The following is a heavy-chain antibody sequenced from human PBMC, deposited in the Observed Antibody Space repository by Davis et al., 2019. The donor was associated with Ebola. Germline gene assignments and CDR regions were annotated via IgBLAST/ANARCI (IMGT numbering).Heavy chain of an antibody. Sequence: PGGSLRLSCAASGFTFSSYSMNWVRQAPGKGLEWVSSISSSSSYIYYADSVKGRFTISRDNAKNSLYLQMNSLRDEDTAVYYCARDRSRIAAEWAWENWGQGTLVTVSS. V-gene: IGHV3-21*01. CDR3: ARDRSRIAAEWAWEN. CDR2: ISSSSSYI. CDR1: GFTFSSYS. D-gene: IGHD6-13*01. J-gene: IGHJ4*02.